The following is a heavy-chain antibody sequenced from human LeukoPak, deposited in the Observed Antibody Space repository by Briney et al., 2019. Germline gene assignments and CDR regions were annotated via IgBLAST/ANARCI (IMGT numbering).Heavy chain of an antibody. D-gene: IGHD6-13*01. V-gene: IGHV3-21*01. CDR1: GFTFSSYS. Sequence: GGSLRPSCAASGFTFSSYSMNWVRQAPGKGLEWVSSISSSSSYIYYADSVKGRFTISRDNAKNSLYLQMNSLRAEDTAVYYCARGFSSMCDYWGQGTLVTVSS. J-gene: IGHJ4*02. CDR3: ARGFSSMCDY. CDR2: ISSSSSYI.